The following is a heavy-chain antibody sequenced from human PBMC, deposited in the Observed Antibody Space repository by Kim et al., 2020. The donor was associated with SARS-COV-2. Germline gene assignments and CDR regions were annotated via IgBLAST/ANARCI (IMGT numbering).Heavy chain of an antibody. Sequence: ASVKVSCKASGYTFTGYYMHWVRQAPGQGLKWMGWINPNSGGTNYAQKFQGWVTMTRDTSISTAYMELSRLRSDDTAVYYCARLPISRDGYNSGAFDIWGQGTMVTVSS. D-gene: IGHD5-12*01. CDR1: GYTFTGYY. J-gene: IGHJ3*02. CDR3: ARLPISRDGYNSGAFDI. V-gene: IGHV1-2*04. CDR2: INPNSGGT.